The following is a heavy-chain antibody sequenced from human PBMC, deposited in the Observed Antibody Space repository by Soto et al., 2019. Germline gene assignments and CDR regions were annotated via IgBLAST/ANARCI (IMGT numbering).Heavy chain of an antibody. CDR1: GGSISSYY. J-gene: IGHJ2*01. V-gene: IGHV4-59*08. CDR3: ARHGYYVPYWYFDL. CDR2: IYYSGST. D-gene: IGHD3-10*02. Sequence: QVQLQESGPGLVKPSETLSLTCTVSGGSISSYYWSWIRQPPGKGLEWIGYIYYSGSTNYNPSLKRRATISVDTSKNQCSLKLSSVTAADTAVYYCARHGYYVPYWYFDLWCRGTLVTVSS.